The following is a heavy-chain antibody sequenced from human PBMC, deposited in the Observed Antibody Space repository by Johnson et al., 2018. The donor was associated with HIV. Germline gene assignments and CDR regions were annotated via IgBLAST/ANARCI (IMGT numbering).Heavy chain of an antibody. Sequence: EQLVESGGGLVKPGGSLRLSCAVSGFIFSNAWMSWVRQAPGKGLEWVGRVKSKNDGGTTEYGAPVKGRFTISRDDSKNTLYLQMNSLKTEDTAVYYCTTGLPGATYAAFDIWGQGTTVTVTS. D-gene: IGHD2-2*01. V-gene: IGHV3-15*01. CDR2: VKSKNDGGTT. J-gene: IGHJ3*02. CDR1: GFIFSNAW. CDR3: TTGLPGATYAAFDI.